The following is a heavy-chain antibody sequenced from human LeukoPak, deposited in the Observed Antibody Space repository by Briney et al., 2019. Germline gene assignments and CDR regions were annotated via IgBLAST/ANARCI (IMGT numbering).Heavy chain of an antibody. CDR3: ARGTTHLWFGEGGNALDI. CDR2: IIPIFGTA. D-gene: IGHD3-10*01. CDR1: GGTFSSYA. Sequence: SVKVSCKASGGTFSSYAISWVRQAPGQGLEWMGGIIPIFGTANYAQKFQGRVTITADESTSTAYMELSSLRSEDTAVHYCARGTTHLWFGEGGNALDIWGQGTMVTVSS. J-gene: IGHJ3*02. V-gene: IGHV1-69*13.